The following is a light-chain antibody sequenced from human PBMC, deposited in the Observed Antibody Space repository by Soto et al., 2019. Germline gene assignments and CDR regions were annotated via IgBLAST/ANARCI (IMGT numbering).Light chain of an antibody. CDR2: AAS. CDR3: QQYNNWPIT. V-gene: IGKV1-27*01. J-gene: IGKJ1*01. CDR1: QDIANF. Sequence: ILMTQSPSSLSAFVGDRVTITCRASQDIANFLAWYQQKPGKVPKLLIYAASTLQSGVPSRFSGSGSGTDFTLTISGLQPEDVATYYCQQYNNWPITFGQGTKVDI.